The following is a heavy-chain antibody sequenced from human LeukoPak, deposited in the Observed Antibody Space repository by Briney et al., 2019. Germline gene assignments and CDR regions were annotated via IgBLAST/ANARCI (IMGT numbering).Heavy chain of an antibody. Sequence: GGSLRLSCAASGFTFSSYSMNWVRRAPGKGLEWVSSISGSSSYIYYADSVKGRFTISRDNAKNSLYLQMNSLRAEDTAVYYCARDREQLVPDFDYWGQGTLVTVSS. CDR3: ARDREQLVPDFDY. CDR1: GFTFSSYS. CDR2: ISGSSSYI. V-gene: IGHV3-21*01. J-gene: IGHJ4*02. D-gene: IGHD6-6*01.